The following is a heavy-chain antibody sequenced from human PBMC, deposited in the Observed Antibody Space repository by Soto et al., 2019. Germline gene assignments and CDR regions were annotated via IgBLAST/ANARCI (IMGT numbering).Heavy chain of an antibody. D-gene: IGHD3-3*02. V-gene: IGHV3-30-3*01. CDR2: ISYDGSNK. Sequence: QVQLVESGGGVVQPGRSLRLSCAASGFTFSSYAMHWVRQAPGKGLEWVAVISYDGSNKYYADSVKGRFTISRDNSKNALYLQMISLRAEDTAVYYCARVARVLATYYYYGMDVWGQGNTVTVSS. CDR1: GFTFSSYA. CDR3: ARVARVLATYYYYGMDV. J-gene: IGHJ6*02.